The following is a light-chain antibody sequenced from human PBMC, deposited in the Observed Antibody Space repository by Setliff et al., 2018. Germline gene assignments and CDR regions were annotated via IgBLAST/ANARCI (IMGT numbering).Light chain of an antibody. V-gene: IGLV2-8*01. J-gene: IGLJ2*01. CDR3: SSYAGSNNLL. Sequence: QSVLTQPPSASGSPGQSVTISCTGTSRDVGGYDYVSWYQQHPGKGPKLLIYEVSERPSRVPYRFSASKSGNTASLTVSGLQAEDEANYYCSSYAGSNNLLFGGGTKVTVL. CDR2: EVS. CDR1: SRDVGGYDY.